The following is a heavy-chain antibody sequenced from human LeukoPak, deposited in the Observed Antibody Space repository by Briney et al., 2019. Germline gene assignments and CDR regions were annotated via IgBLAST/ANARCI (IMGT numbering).Heavy chain of an antibody. V-gene: IGHV1-8*01. J-gene: IGHJ5*02. CDR3: ARGKRSSSRGYNWFDP. Sequence: GASVKVSCKASGYNFISYDINWVRQATGQGLEWMGWMNPNSGDTGYAQNFQGRVTMTRNTSISTAYMELSSLRSEDTAVYYCARGKRSSSRGYNWFDPWGQGTLVTVSS. D-gene: IGHD6-13*01. CDR1: GYNFISYD. CDR2: MNPNSGDT.